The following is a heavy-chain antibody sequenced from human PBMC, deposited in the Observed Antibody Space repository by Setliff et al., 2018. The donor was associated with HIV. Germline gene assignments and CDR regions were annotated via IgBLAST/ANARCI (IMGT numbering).Heavy chain of an antibody. V-gene: IGHV4-59*13. J-gene: IGHJ4*02. D-gene: IGHD4-17*01. CDR3: ARDPPGYGDSKDY. CDR2: IYYTWST. CDR1: GGSISSYY. Sequence: PSETLSLTCTVSGGSISSYYWSWVRQPPGKGLEWIGYIYYTWSTKYNPSLKSRVTMSIDTSKNQFSLKLSSVTAADSGVYYCARDPPGYGDSKDYWGQGTLVTVSS.